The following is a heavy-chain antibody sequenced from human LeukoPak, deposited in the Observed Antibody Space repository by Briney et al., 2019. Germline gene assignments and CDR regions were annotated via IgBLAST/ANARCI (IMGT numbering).Heavy chain of an antibody. D-gene: IGHD1/OR15-1a*01. Sequence: AGGSPQTSLMGPGFSFTRYWNGRGRQNPGKGLGGVGINYPGYSETRYSPSFQGQVTLSADQSISPAYLQWSSLKASDTALYYCARRSYDWDNYSMDVWGQGTTVTVSS. V-gene: IGHV5-51*02. CDR3: ARRSYDWDNYSMDV. J-gene: IGHJ6*02. CDR1: GFSFTRYW. CDR2: NYPGYSET.